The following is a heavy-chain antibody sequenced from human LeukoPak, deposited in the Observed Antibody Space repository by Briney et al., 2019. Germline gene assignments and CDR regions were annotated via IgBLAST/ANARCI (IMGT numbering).Heavy chain of an antibody. D-gene: IGHD7-27*01. V-gene: IGHV3-23*01. J-gene: IGHJ4*02. CDR1: GFTFSSYA. CDR2: IRVGGET. CDR3: AKGTGDAGYYFDN. Sequence: GGSLRLSCAASGFTFSSYAMGWVRQAPGKGLEWVSGIRVGGETYYSGSVQGRFTISRDSFDNTLYLQMGDLRAEDTAVYHCAKGTGDAGYYFDNWGQGTLVTVSS.